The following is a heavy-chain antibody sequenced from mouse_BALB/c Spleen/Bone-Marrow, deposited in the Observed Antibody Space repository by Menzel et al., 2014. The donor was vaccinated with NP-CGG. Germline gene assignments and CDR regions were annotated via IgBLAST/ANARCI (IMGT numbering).Heavy chain of an antibody. CDR3: TRIYYDYAWFAY. J-gene: IGHJ3*01. CDR2: ISSGGSYT. Sequence: EVQGVESGGGLVKPGGSLKLSCAASGFTFSSYTMSWVRQTPEKRLEWVATISSGGSYTYYPDSVKGRFTISRDNAKNPLYLKMSSLKSEDTAMYYCTRIYYDYAWFAYWGQGTLVTVSA. CDR1: GFTFSSYT. D-gene: IGHD2-4*01. V-gene: IGHV5-6-4*01.